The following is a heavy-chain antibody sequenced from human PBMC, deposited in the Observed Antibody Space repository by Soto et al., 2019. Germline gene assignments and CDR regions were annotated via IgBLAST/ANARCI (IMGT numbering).Heavy chain of an antibody. D-gene: IGHD3-3*01. J-gene: IGHJ6*02. CDR3: ARGVLRFLEWLPSYYYYGMDV. CDR2: IKYDGSNI. V-gene: IGHV3-74*01. Sequence: PGGSLRLSCAASGFIFSKYWMHWVRQVPGKGLVWVSRIKYDGSNIYYADSVKGRFTISRDNSKNTLYLQMNSLRAEDTAVYYCARGVLRFLEWLPSYYYYGMDVWGQGTTVTVSS. CDR1: GFIFSKYW.